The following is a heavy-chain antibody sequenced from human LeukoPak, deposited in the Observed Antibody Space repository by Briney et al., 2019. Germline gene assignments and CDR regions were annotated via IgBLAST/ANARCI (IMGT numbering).Heavy chain of an antibody. CDR1: GFTVSSNY. V-gene: IGHV3-66*02. Sequence: GGSLRLSCAAPGFTVSSNYMSWVRQAPGKGLEWVSVIYSGGSTYYADSVKGRFTISRDNSKNTLYLQMNSLRAEDTAVYYCARVRVAYFDYWGQGTLVTVSS. CDR3: ARVRVAYFDY. J-gene: IGHJ4*02. D-gene: IGHD5-12*01. CDR2: IYSGGST.